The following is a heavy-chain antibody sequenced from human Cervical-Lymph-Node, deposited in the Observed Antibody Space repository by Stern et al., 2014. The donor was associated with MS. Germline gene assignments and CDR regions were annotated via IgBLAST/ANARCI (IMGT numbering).Heavy chain of an antibody. J-gene: IGHJ6*02. D-gene: IGHD2-21*01. V-gene: IGHV3-9*01. Sequence: VQLVESGGGLVQPGGSLRLSCAASGIIFGDFVLHWVRQAPGNGPGGVAGISWNSGDIAYTDSVKGRFTISRDNAKNSLYLHMNSLRAEDTALYYCAKDLGEVFYYGMDVWGQGTTVTVSS. CDR1: GIIFGDFV. CDR2: ISWNSGDI. CDR3: AKDLGEVFYYGMDV.